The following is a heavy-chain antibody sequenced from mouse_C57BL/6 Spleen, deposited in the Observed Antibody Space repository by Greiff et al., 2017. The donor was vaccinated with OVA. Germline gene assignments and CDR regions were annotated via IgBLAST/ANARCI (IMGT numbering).Heavy chain of an antibody. Sequence: QVQLQQSGAELVRPGASVTLSCKASGYTFTDYEMHWVKQTPVHGLEWIGAIDPETGGTAYNQKFKGKAILTADKSSSTAYMELRGLTSEDSAVYYCTRSTAQATSLYYAMDCWGQGTSVTVSS. J-gene: IGHJ4*01. D-gene: IGHD3-2*02. CDR3: TRSTAQATSLYYAMDC. CDR2: IDPETGGT. CDR1: GYTFTDYE. V-gene: IGHV1-15*01.